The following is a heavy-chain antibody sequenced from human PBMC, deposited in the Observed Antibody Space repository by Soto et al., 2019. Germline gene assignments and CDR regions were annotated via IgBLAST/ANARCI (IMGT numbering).Heavy chain of an antibody. J-gene: IGHJ6*02. CDR2: IYSGGST. Sequence: EVQLVESGGGLVQPGGSLRLSCAASGFTVSSNYMSWVRQAPGKGLEWVSVIYSGGSTYYADSVKGRFTISRDNSKNTLYLQMNSLRAEDTAVYYCASPPAAAGNYYYYGMDVWGQGTTVTVSS. V-gene: IGHV3-66*01. D-gene: IGHD6-13*01. CDR3: ASPPAAAGNYYYYGMDV. CDR1: GFTVSSNY.